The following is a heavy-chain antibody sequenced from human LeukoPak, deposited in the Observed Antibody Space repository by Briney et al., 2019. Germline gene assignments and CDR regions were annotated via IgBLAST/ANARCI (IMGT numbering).Heavy chain of an antibody. CDR2: IRFDGSYT. D-gene: IGHD6-19*01. Sequence: GGSLTLSCAASGFTFSTSGMHWVRQAPAKGVEGVAFIRFDGSYTYQTHTVKGRFTISRHNSQNMLFLQMNSLRLEDTALYYCAKSVTGITWFDPWGQGTLVTVSS. CDR1: GFTFSTSG. J-gene: IGHJ5*02. V-gene: IGHV3-30*02. CDR3: AKSVTGITWFDP.